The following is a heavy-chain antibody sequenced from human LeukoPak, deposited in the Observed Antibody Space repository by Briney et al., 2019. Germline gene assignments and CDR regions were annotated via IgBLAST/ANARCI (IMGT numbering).Heavy chain of an antibody. Sequence: PGGSLRLSCAASGFTFSSYAMSWVRQAPGKGLEWVSAISGSGGSTYYADSVKGRFTISRDNSKNTLYLQMNSLRAEDTAVYYCAKDMSSGYSSGSDYWGQGTLVTVSS. D-gene: IGHD6-19*01. CDR3: AKDMSSGYSSGSDY. CDR2: ISGSGGST. V-gene: IGHV3-23*01. J-gene: IGHJ4*02. CDR1: GFTFSSYA.